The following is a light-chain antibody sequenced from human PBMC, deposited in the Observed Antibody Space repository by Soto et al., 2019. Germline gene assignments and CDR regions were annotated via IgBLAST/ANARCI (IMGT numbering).Light chain of an antibody. V-gene: IGKV1-39*01. CDR3: QQYNSYST. CDR1: QSISSY. J-gene: IGKJ1*01. CDR2: AAS. Sequence: DIQMTQSPSSLSASVGDRVTITYRASQSISSYLNWYQPKPGKAPKLLIYAASSLQSGVPSRLSGSGSGTDSTLTIRSLQPEDFATYYCQQYNSYSTFGQGTKVDIK.